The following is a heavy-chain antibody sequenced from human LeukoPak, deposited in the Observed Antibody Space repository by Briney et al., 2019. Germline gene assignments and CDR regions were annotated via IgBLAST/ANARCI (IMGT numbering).Heavy chain of an antibody. V-gene: IGHV4-4*07. CDR2: IYPTGST. CDR1: GDSISSYY. Sequence: SETLSLTCTVSGDSISSYYWTWIRQPAGKGLEWIGRIYPTGSTTYNPSLRSRVTLSVDTSKNQFSLNLISVTAADTAVYYCARLNPRRWFDPWGQGILVTVSS. J-gene: IGHJ5*02. CDR3: ARLNPRRWFDP.